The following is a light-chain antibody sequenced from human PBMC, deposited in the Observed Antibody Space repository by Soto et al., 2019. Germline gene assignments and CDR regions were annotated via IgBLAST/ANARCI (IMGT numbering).Light chain of an antibody. CDR3: QHYSNWPPT. Sequence: EMVMTQSPATLSVSPGERVTLSCRASESVHRNLAWYQQKPGQGPSLLIYYASTRATGVPDRFTGSGSGTALTLTTSSLQSEDFGVYHCQHYSNWPPTFGPGTKVEIK. CDR2: YAS. V-gene: IGKV3-15*01. CDR1: ESVHRN. J-gene: IGKJ3*01.